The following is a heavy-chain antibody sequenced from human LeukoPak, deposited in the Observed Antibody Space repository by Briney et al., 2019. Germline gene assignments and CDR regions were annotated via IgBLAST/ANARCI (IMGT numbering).Heavy chain of an antibody. Sequence: PWETLSLTCTVSGYSISSGYYWGWIRQPPGKGLEWIGSIYHSGSTYYNPSLKSRVTISVDTSKNQFSLKLSSVTAADTAVYYCARGAVGDYWGQGTLVTVSS. CDR3: ARGAVGDY. J-gene: IGHJ4*02. CDR1: GYSISSGYY. CDR2: IYHSGST. V-gene: IGHV4-38-2*02. D-gene: IGHD4-23*01.